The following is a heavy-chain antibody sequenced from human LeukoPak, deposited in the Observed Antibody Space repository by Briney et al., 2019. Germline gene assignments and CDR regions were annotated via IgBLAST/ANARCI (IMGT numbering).Heavy chain of an antibody. CDR2: IYYSGST. CDR3: ARAPTVVTLDAFDI. CDR1: GGSISSGGYY. J-gene: IGHJ3*02. Sequence: SQTLSLTCTVSGGSISSGGYYWSWIRQHPGKGLEWIGYIYYSGSTYYNPSLKSRVTISIDTSKNQFSLKLSSVTAADTAVYYCARAPTVVTLDAFDIWGQGTMVTVSS. V-gene: IGHV4-31*03. D-gene: IGHD4-23*01.